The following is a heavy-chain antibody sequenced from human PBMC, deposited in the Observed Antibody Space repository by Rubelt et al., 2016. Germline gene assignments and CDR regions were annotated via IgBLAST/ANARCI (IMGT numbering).Heavy chain of an antibody. Sequence: LESGGGFVQPGGSLRLACAASGFTFSSYAMIWVRQTPEKGLEWVSSIRGSGGSSLYADSVKGRFTISRDNAKDSLYLQMNSLRAEDTAVYYCAREGLNSYYYMDVWGKGTTVTVSS. CDR1: GFTFSSYA. CDR2: IRGSGGSS. J-gene: IGHJ6*03. V-gene: IGHV3-23*01. D-gene: IGHD3-16*01. CDR3: AREGLNSYYYMDV.